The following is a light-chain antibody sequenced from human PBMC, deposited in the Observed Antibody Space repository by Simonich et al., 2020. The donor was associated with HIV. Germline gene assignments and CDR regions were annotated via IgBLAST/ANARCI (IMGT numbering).Light chain of an antibody. Sequence: EIVLTQSPGTPSLSPGERATLSCRASQIVSSSYLAWYQQKPGQAPRRLIWGESRRSTGIPERVSVSGSGTDFTLTISRLETEDFAVYYCQQYGSSRTFGQGPKVEIK. V-gene: IGKV3-20*01. CDR1: QIVSSSY. J-gene: IGKJ1*01. CDR3: QQYGSSRT. CDR2: GES.